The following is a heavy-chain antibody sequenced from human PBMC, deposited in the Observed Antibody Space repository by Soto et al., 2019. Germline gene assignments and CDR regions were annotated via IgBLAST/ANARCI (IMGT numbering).Heavy chain of an antibody. J-gene: IGHJ6*02. CDR2: ITGSSSYI. Sequence: DVQLVESGGGLVKPGGSLRLSCAASGFIFSSHNMNWVRQAPGKGLEWVSSITGSSSYIFYADSVKGRFTISRDNAKKTVYLQMNSLRAEDTGVYYCARLVASETGYGMDVWGQGTTVTVSS. CDR3: ARLVASETGYGMDV. D-gene: IGHD3-9*01. CDR1: GFIFSSHN. V-gene: IGHV3-21*01.